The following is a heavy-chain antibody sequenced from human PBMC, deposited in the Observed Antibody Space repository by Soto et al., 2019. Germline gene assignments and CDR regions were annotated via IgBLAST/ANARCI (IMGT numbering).Heavy chain of an antibody. CDR3: ASHGGGVVPAAIPLEGMDV. Sequence: GASVNVSCKASVCTFSSYAISWVRQAPGQGVEWMGGIIPIFGTANYAQKFQGRVTITADESTSTAYMELSSLRSEDTAVYYCASHGGGVVPAAIPLEGMDVWGQGTTVTVSS. V-gene: IGHV1-69*13. J-gene: IGHJ6*02. CDR2: IIPIFGTA. CDR1: VCTFSSYA. D-gene: IGHD2-2*01.